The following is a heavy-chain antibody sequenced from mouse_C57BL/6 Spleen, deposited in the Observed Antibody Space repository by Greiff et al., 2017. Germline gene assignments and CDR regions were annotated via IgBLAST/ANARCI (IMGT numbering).Heavy chain of an antibody. D-gene: IGHD2-5*01. CDR3: ASESNSGYYYAMDY. V-gene: IGHV1-52*01. CDR2: IDPSDSET. CDR1: GYTFTSYW. Sequence: VQLQQPGAELVRPGSSVKLSCKASGYTFTSYWMHWVKQRPIQGLEWIGNIDPSDSETHYNQKFKDKATLTVDKSSSTAYMQLSSLTSEDSAVYYCASESNSGYYYAMDYWGQGTSVTVSS. J-gene: IGHJ4*01.